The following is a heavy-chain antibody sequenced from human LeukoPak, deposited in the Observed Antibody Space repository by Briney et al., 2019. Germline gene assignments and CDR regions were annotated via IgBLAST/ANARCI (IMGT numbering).Heavy chain of an antibody. CDR3: ATQGSGWHSPLGY. CDR1: GYSFTSYW. CDR2: IYPGDSDT. Sequence: GESLKISCKGSGYSFTSYWIAWVRQMPGKGLEWMGIIYPGDSDTRYSPSFQGQVTIPADKSITTAYLQWTSLKASDTAMYYCATQGSGWHSPLGYWGQGTLVTVSS. V-gene: IGHV5-51*01. D-gene: IGHD6-25*01. J-gene: IGHJ4*02.